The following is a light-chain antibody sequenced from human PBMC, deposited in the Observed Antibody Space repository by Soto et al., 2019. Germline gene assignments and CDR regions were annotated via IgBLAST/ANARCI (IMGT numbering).Light chain of an antibody. Sequence: DIQMTQSPSSLSGSVGDRVTITCRASQNITSWLAWYQQKPGKAPKLLIYNTSTLKNGVPSRFSGSGSGTDFTLTISRLQSDDFATYYCQHYTSYSETFGQGTKVEIK. CDR2: NTS. J-gene: IGKJ1*01. CDR1: QNITSW. CDR3: QHYTSYSET. V-gene: IGKV1-5*03.